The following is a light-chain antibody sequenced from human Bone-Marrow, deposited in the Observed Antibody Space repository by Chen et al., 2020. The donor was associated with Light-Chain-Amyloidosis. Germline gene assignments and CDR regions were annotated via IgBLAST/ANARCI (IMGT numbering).Light chain of an antibody. Sequence: QPVLTQPPSSSASPGESARLTCTLPSDINVGSYNIYWYQQKPGSPPRYLLYYYSDSDKGQGSGVPSRFSGSKDASANTGILLISGLQSEDEADYYCQSYDSSLSGWVFGGGTKLTVL. CDR2: YYSDSDK. J-gene: IGLJ3*02. CDR1: SDINVGSYN. V-gene: IGLV5-37*01. CDR3: QSYDSSLSGWV.